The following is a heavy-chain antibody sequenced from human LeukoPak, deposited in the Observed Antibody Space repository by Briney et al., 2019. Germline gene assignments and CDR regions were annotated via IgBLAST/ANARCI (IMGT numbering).Heavy chain of an antibody. Sequence: ASVKVSCKASGYTFTSYYMHWVRQAPGQGLEWMGIINPSGGSTSYAQKFQGRVTMTRDMSTSTVYMELSSLRSEDTAVYYCARDNGPLGYCSSTSCSVFDYWGQGTLVTVSS. CDR3: ARDNGPLGYCSSTSCSVFDY. D-gene: IGHD2-2*01. J-gene: IGHJ4*02. V-gene: IGHV1-46*01. CDR2: INPSGGST. CDR1: GYTFTSYY.